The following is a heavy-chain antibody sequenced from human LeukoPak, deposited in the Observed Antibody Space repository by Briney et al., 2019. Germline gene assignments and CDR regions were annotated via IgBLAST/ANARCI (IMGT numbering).Heavy chain of an antibody. CDR3: ARDRYTYGLPIWMN. CDR2: ISAYNGNT. V-gene: IGHV1-18*01. D-gene: IGHD5-18*01. J-gene: IGHJ4*02. CDR1: GYTFTSYS. Sequence: GASVKVSCKASGYTFTSYSISWVRQAPGQGLEWMGWISAYNGNTNYAQKLQGRVTMTTDTSTSTAYMELRSLTSDDTAAYYCARDRYTYGLPIWMNWGQGTLVTVPS.